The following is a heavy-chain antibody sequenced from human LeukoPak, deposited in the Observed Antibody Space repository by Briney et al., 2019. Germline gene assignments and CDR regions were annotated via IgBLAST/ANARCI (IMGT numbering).Heavy chain of an antibody. CDR3: ARDRPEKHYYYYGMDV. J-gene: IGHJ6*02. V-gene: IGHV1-69*04. CDR2: IIPILGIA. CDR1: GGTFSSYA. Sequence: GASVKVSCKASGGTFSSYAISWVRQAPGQGLEWMGRIIPILGIANYAQKFQGRVTITADKSTSTAYMELSSLRSEDTAVYYCARDRPEKHYYYYGMDVWGQGTTVTVSS.